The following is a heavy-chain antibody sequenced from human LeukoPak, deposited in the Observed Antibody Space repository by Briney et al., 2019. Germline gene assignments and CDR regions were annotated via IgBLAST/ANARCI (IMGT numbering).Heavy chain of an antibody. CDR3: ARRRVNSGDYVDY. J-gene: IGHJ4*02. CDR1: GFTFSSYS. D-gene: IGHD4-17*01. CDR2: ISSSSSYI. V-gene: IGHV3-21*01. Sequence: GGSLRLSCAASGFTFSSYSMNWVRQAPGEGLEWVSSISSSSSYIYYADSVKGRFTISRDNAKNSLYLQMNSLRAEDTAVYYCARRRVNSGDYVDYWGQGTLVTVSS.